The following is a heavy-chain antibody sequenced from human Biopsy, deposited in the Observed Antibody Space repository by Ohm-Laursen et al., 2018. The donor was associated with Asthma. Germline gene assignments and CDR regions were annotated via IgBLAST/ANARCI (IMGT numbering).Heavy chain of an antibody. Sequence: GSLRLSCAASGFTFSSSAMAWVRQAPGKGLEWVSTISGSSIIIHYGGSVKGRFTFSRDNSKNTMYLQMNSLRTEDTAAYYCAKRRGYSGHDNDYWGQGTLVIVSS. D-gene: IGHD5-12*01. CDR2: ISGSSIII. V-gene: IGHV3-23*01. J-gene: IGHJ4*02. CDR1: GFTFSSSA. CDR3: AKRRGYSGHDNDY.